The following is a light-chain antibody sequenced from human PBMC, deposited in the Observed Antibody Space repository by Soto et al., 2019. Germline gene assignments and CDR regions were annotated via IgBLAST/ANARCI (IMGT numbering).Light chain of an antibody. Sequence: QSVLTQPASVSGSPGQSITISCTGTSSDVGGYRYVSWYQQHPGKAPKLLIFEVSHRPSGVSDRFSVSTSANTASLTISGLRTDDEADYYCSSYTSNHSLVFGTGTKVTVL. V-gene: IGLV2-14*01. CDR1: SSDVGGYRY. CDR2: EVS. J-gene: IGLJ1*01. CDR3: SSYTSNHSLV.